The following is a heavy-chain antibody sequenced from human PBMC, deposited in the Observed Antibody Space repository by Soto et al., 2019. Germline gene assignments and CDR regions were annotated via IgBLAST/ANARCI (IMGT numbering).Heavy chain of an antibody. CDR1: GYTFTSYA. V-gene: IGHV1-3*05. CDR3: ASSYSGYDWTYYSGMDV. CDR2: INAGNGNT. D-gene: IGHD5-12*01. Sequence: QVQLVQSGAEEKKPGASVKVSCKASGYTFTSYAMHWVRQAPGQRLEWMGWINAGNGNTKYSQKFQGRVTITRDTSAGTADMELSRLRSEDTAVYYCASSYSGYDWTYYSGMDVWGQGTTVTVSS. J-gene: IGHJ6*02.